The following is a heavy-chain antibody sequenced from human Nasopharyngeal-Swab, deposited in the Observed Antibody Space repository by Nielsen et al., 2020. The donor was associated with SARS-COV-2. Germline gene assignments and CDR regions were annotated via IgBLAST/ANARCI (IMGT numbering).Heavy chain of an antibody. V-gene: IGHV3-30*18. CDR2: ISYDGSNK. D-gene: IGHD3-22*01. Sequence: GESLKISCAASGFTFSSYGMHWVRQAPGKGLEWVAVISYDGSNKYYADSVKGRFTISRDNSKNTLYLQMNSLRAEDTAVYYCAKDRITMIVAVPDYWGQGTLVTVSS. CDR1: GFTFSSYG. J-gene: IGHJ4*02. CDR3: AKDRITMIVAVPDY.